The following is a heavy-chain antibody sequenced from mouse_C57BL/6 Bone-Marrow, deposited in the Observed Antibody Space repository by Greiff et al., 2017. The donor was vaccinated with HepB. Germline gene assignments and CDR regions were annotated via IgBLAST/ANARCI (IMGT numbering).Heavy chain of an antibody. J-gene: IGHJ1*03. CDR1: GYTFTDYY. D-gene: IGHD2-4*01. CDR3: AREGLRRGRYFDV. Sequence: QVQLQQSGPELVKPGASVKISCKASGYTFTDYYLNWVKQRPGQGLEWIGWIFPGSGSTYYNEKFKGKATLTVDKSSSTAYMLLSSLTSEDSAVYVCAREGLRRGRYFDVWGTGTTVTVSS. V-gene: IGHV1-75*01. CDR2: IFPGSGST.